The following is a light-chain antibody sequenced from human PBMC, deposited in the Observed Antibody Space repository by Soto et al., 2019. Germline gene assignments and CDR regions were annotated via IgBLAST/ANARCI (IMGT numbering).Light chain of an antibody. V-gene: IGKV3-15*01. Sequence: IVMTQSPATLSVSPGERVTLSCRASQSVSSNLAWYQQKPGQAPRLLIYGASARATGIRARFSGSGSGTEFTLTISSLQSEDFAVYYCQQYKNWPPWYTFGQGTKPEIK. CDR3: QQYKNWPPWYT. CDR2: GAS. CDR1: QSVSSN. J-gene: IGKJ2*01.